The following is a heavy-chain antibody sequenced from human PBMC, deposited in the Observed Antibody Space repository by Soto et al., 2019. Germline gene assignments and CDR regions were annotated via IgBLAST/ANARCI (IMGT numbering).Heavy chain of an antibody. CDR1: GFTFSSYA. V-gene: IGHV3-30-3*01. D-gene: IGHD5-18*01. CDR3: ARPSTAMAYYYYYYAMDV. Sequence: QVQLVESGGGVVQPGRSLRLSCAASGFTFSSYAMHWVRQAPGKGLESVAVISYDGSNKYYADSVKGRFTISRDNSKNTPYLQMNSLRAEDTAVYYCARPSTAMAYYYYYYAMDVWGQGTTVTVSS. J-gene: IGHJ6*02. CDR2: ISYDGSNK.